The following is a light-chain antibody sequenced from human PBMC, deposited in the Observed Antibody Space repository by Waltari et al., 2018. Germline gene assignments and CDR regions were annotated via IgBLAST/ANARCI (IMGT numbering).Light chain of an antibody. CDR3: CSYAGSTTLV. V-gene: IGLV2-23*01. CDR1: SSDVGNYNL. CDR2: EGS. J-gene: IGLJ2*01. Sequence: QSALTQPASVSGSPGQSITIPCIGTSSDVGNYNLVSWYQQYPGKAPKPMIYEGSKRPSGVSNRFSGSKSGNTASLTISGLQAEDEADYHCCSYAGSTTLVFGGGTKLTVL.